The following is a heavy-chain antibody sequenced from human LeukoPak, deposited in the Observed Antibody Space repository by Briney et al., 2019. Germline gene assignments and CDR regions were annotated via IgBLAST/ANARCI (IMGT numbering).Heavy chain of an antibody. Sequence: GESLKISCAASGFTFSSYWMSWVRQAPGKGLEWVANIKQDGSEKYYVDSVKGRFTISRDNAKNSLYLQMNSLRAEDTAVYYCARDATTGYCSSTSCYMGAPDYWGQGTLVTVSS. CDR1: GFTFSSYW. V-gene: IGHV3-7*01. D-gene: IGHD2-2*02. CDR2: IKQDGSEK. CDR3: ARDATTGYCSSTSCYMGAPDY. J-gene: IGHJ4*02.